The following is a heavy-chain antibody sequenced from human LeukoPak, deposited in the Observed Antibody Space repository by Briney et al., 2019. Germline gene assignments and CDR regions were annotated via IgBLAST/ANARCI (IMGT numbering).Heavy chain of an antibody. D-gene: IGHD4-11*01. V-gene: IGHV1-18*01. J-gene: IGHJ4*02. CDR3: ARGTSSYSDYNTFDY. CDR2: IIAYNGNT. CDR1: GYTFTSYG. Sequence: GASVKVSCKASGYTFTSYGISWVRQAPGQGLEWMGWIIAYNGNTNYAQNLQGRVSMTTDTSTSTAYMELRSLRSDDTAVYYCARGTSSYSDYNTFDYWGQGTLVSVSS.